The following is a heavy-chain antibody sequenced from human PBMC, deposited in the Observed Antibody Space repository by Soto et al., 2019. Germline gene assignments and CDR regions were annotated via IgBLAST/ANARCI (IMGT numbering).Heavy chain of an antibody. CDR1: GGSISSYY. Sequence: TLSLTCTVSGGSISSYYWIWIRQPPGKGLEWIGYIYYSGSTNYNPSLKSRVTISVDTSKNQFSLKLSYVTAADTAVYYCARVTAARQVDGAYYFDYWGQGTLVTVSP. CDR3: ARVTAARQVDGAYYFDY. J-gene: IGHJ4*02. D-gene: IGHD6-6*01. CDR2: IYYSGST. V-gene: IGHV4-59*01.